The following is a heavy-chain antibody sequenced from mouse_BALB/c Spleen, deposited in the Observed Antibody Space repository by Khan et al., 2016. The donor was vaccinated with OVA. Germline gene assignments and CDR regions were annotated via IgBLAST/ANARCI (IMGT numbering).Heavy chain of an antibody. CDR2: IYPGSDNT. J-gene: IGHJ3*01. CDR3: AREWAGWFPN. Sequence: QVQLKQSGAELARPGASVKLSCKTSGYTFTDYNINWMRQRTGQGLEWIGEIYPGSDNTIYNEKFRGKATLTADKSSSTAYMQLSSLTSEDSAVYFGAREWAGWFPNWGQGTLVTVSA. CDR1: GYTFTDYN. V-gene: IGHV1-77*01.